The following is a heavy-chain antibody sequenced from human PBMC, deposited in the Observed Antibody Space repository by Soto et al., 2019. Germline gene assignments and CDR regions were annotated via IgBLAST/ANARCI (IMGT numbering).Heavy chain of an antibody. CDR3: AREWSISVDAPGY. Sequence: PGGSLRLSCAASEFTFSSYTMYWVRQAPGTGLEWVAGISNDGGNTYYLDSVKGRFTISRDNSKNTLYLEMNSLRVEDTAVYYCAREWSISVDAPGYWGQGTLVTVSS. J-gene: IGHJ4*02. D-gene: IGHD6-19*01. CDR1: EFTFSSYT. V-gene: IGHV3-30-3*01. CDR2: ISNDGGNT.